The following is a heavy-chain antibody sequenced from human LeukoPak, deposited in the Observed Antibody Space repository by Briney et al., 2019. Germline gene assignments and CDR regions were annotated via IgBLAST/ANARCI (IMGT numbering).Heavy chain of an antibody. D-gene: IGHD5-24*01. V-gene: IGHV3-23*01. Sequence: GGSLRLSCAASGFTFNNFGMTWVRQSPGKGLDWVSAITGSGLHTYYADSVKGRFTIFRDNSKSTLFLQMNDLRAEDTAVYYCAKDYVEMATIRAPDYWGQGTLVTVPS. CDR3: AKDYVEMATIRAPDY. J-gene: IGHJ4*02. CDR2: ITGSGLHT. CDR1: GFTFNNFG.